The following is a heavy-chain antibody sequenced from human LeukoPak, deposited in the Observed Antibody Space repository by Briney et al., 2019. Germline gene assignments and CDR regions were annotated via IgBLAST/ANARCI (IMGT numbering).Heavy chain of an antibody. CDR1: GYSISSGYY. V-gene: IGHV4-38-2*02. CDR2: IYYSGSI. J-gene: IGHJ4*02. D-gene: IGHD3-10*01. CDR3: ARDLWGSGSYYNVTLDY. Sequence: SETLSLTCAVSGYSISSGYYWGWIRQPPGKGLEWIGSIYYSGSIYYNPSLKSRVTISVDTSKNQFSLKLSSVTAADTAIYYCARDLWGSGSYYNVTLDYWGQGTLVTVSS.